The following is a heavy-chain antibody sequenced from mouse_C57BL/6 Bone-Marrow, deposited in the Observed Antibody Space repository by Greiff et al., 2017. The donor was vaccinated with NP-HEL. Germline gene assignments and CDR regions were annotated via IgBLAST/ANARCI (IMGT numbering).Heavy chain of an antibody. CDR1: GYSITSGYY. V-gene: IGHV3-6*01. CDR3: ARDDSSGYFDY. J-gene: IGHJ2*01. Sequence: EVKLQESGPGLVKPSQSLSLTCSVTGYSITSGYYWNWIRQFPGNKLEWMGYISYDGSNNYNPSLKNRISITRDTSNNQFFLKLNSVTTEDTATYYCARDDSSGYFDYWGQGTTLTVSS. CDR2: ISYDGSN. D-gene: IGHD3-2*02.